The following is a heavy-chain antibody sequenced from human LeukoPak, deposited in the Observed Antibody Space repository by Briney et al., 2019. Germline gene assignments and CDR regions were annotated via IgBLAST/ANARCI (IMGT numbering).Heavy chain of an antibody. CDR3: ARDRYFQY. D-gene: IGHD1-14*01. CDR1: GFTFSNYW. CDR2: IKQDGNEK. J-gene: IGHJ1*01. Sequence: GGSLRLSCAASGFTFSNYWMSWARQVPGKGLEWVANIKQDGNEKHYVDSVKGRFTISRDNAKNSLYLQMNSLRVEDTAVYYCARDRYFQYWGQGTLVIVSS. V-gene: IGHV3-7*01.